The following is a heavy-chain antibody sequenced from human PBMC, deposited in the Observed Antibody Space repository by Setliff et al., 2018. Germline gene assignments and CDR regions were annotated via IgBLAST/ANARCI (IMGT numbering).Heavy chain of an antibody. CDR2: INPKNGGA. J-gene: IGHJ6*03. CDR3: VYFDWSLNDYYYYYMDV. V-gene: IGHV1-69*10. Sequence: SVKVSCKASGGTFSSYAISWVRQAPGQGLEWMGVINPKNGGATYPQNLQGRVTMTRDTSMSTVYMELSSLKTEDTAVYYCVYFDWSLNDYYYYYMDVWGKGTTVTVSS. D-gene: IGHD3-9*01. CDR1: GGTFSSYA.